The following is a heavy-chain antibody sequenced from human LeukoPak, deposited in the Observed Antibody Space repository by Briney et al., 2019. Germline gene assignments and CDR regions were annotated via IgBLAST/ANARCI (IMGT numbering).Heavy chain of an antibody. CDR1: GFTFIGNH. V-gene: IGHV1-46*01. J-gene: IGHJ4*02. CDR3: ARSKDNRGYDVRHLDY. Sequence: ASVKVSCKTGGFTFIGNHLYWVRQAPGQGLEWMGMINPNGGHTDYAQNFQDRVTMTRDMSTSTVYMELSSLRSEDTAVFYCARSKDNRGYDVRHLDYWGQGTLVTVSS. CDR2: INPNGGHT. D-gene: IGHD2-2*01.